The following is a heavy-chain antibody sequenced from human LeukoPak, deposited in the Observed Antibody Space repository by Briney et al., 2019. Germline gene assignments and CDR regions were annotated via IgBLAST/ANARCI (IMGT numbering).Heavy chain of an antibody. D-gene: IGHD6-19*01. Sequence: SETLSHTCTVSGGSVSSGSYYWSWIRQPPGKGLEWIGYIYYSGSTNYNPSLKSRVTMSVDTSKNQFSLKLSSVTAADTAVYYCARDEGKRVAGTRSYYYYGMDVWGKGTTVTVSS. CDR3: ARDEGKRVAGTRSYYYYGMDV. J-gene: IGHJ6*04. CDR2: IYYSGST. CDR1: GGSVSSGSYY. V-gene: IGHV4-61*01.